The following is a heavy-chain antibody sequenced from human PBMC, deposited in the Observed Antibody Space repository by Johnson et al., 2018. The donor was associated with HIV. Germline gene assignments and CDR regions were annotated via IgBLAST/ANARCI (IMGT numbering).Heavy chain of an antibody. CDR3: AKDIQPWVGPNGRHAFDI. V-gene: IGHV3-20*04. J-gene: IGHJ3*02. D-gene: IGHD1-26*01. CDR1: GFTFDDYG. Sequence: EVQLVESGGGVVRPGGSLRLSCAASGFTFDDYGMSWVRQAPGKGLEWVSYISSSGSIGYADSVKGRFIISRDNAKNSLYLQMNSLRAEDTALYYCAKDIQPWVGPNGRHAFDIWGQGTMVTVSS. CDR2: ISSSGSI.